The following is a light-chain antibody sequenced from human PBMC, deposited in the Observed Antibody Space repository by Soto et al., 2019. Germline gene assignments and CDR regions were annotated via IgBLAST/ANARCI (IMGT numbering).Light chain of an antibody. CDR1: SSDVGGYNY. J-gene: IGLJ2*01. V-gene: IGLV2-14*01. CDR3: SSYTSSSTPV. CDR2: DVS. Sequence: HSVLTQPASVSGSPGQSITISCTGTSSDVGGYNYVSWYQQHPGKAPKLMIYDVSNRPSGVSNRFSGSKSGNTASLTISGLQAEDEADYYCSSYTSSSTPVFGGGTQLTVL.